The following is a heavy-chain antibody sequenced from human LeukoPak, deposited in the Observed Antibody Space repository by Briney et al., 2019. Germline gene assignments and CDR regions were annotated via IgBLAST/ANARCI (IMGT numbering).Heavy chain of an antibody. CDR1: GGSISSYY. D-gene: IGHD6-13*01. CDR2: IYYSGST. J-gene: IGHJ6*03. Sequence: SETLSLTCTVSGGSISSYYWSWIRQPPGKGLEWIGYIYYSGSTHYNPSLKSRVTISVDTSKNQFSLKLSSVTAADTAVYYCARGSSSWRLYYYYYMDVWGKGTTVTVSS. CDR3: ARGSSSWRLYYYYYMDV. V-gene: IGHV4-59*01.